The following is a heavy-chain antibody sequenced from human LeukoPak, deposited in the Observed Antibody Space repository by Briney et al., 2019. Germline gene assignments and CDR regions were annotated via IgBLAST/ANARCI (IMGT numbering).Heavy chain of an antibody. CDR1: GFTFTSYA. V-gene: IGHV3-30-3*01. J-gene: IGHJ4*02. CDR2: ISYDGSNK. D-gene: IGHD3-10*01. CDR3: ASDYYGSGSYGFIDY. Sequence: PGGSLRLSCAASGFTFTSYAMHWVRQAPGKGLEWVAVISYDGSNKYYADSVKGRFTISRDSSKNTLYLHMNSLRAEDTAVYNCASDYYGSGSYGFIDYWGQGTQVTVSS.